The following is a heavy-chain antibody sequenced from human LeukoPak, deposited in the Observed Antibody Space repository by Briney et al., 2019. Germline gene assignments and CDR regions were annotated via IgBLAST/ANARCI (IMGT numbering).Heavy chain of an antibody. CDR3: ARGYVGWFDP. CDR1: GGSFSGYY. V-gene: IGHV4-34*01. Sequence: SSETLSLTCAVYGGSFSGYYWSWIRQPPGKGLEWIGEINHSGSTNYNPSLKSRVTISVETSKNQFSLTLSSVTAADTAVYYCARGYVGWFDPWGQGTLVTVSS. J-gene: IGHJ5*02. CDR2: INHSGST. D-gene: IGHD2-15*01.